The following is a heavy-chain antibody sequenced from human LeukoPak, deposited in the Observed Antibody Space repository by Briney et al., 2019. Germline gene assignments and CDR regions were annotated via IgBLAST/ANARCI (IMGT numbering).Heavy chain of an antibody. CDR2: IIANGGTT. CDR1: GFTVSNYA. Sequence: PGGSLRLSCAASGFTVSNYAMTWVRQAPGKGLEWVSTIIANGGTTYYAASVKGWFTNSRDNSKNTLYLQTSSLRAEDTAVYYCAKGPNYYGSGIDAWFDPWGQGTLVTVSS. J-gene: IGHJ5*02. V-gene: IGHV3-23*01. CDR3: AKGPNYYGSGIDAWFDP. D-gene: IGHD3-10*01.